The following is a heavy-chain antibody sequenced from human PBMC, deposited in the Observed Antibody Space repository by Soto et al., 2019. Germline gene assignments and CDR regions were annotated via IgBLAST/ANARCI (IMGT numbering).Heavy chain of an antibody. V-gene: IGHV5-10-1*01. Sequence: EESLKSSCKGSGYSCTSYWISWVRQMPGKGLEWMGRIDPIDSYTNYSPSFQGHVTISADKSISTAYLQWSSLKASDTAMYYCARQTESVRLVILGANCCDRWGQGTLVHV. CDR3: ARQTESVRLVILGANCCDR. J-gene: IGHJ5*02. D-gene: IGHD3-9*01. CDR2: IDPIDSYT. CDR1: GYSCTSYW.